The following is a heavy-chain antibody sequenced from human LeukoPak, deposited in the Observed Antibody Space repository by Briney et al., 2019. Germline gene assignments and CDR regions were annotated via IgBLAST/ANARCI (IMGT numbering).Heavy chain of an antibody. CDR1: GYTFTSYD. CDR3: ALGVGATSNWFDP. V-gene: IGHV1-18*01. D-gene: IGHD1-26*01. J-gene: IGHJ5*02. CDR2: ISAYNGNT. Sequence: ASVEVSCKASGYTFTSYDINWVRQATGQGLEWMGWISAYNGNTNYAQKLQGRVTMTTDTSTSTAYMELRSLRSDDTAVYYCALGVGATSNWFDPWGQGTLVTVSS.